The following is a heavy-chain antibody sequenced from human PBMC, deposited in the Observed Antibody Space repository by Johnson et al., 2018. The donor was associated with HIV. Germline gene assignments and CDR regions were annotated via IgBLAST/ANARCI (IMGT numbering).Heavy chain of an antibody. CDR2: ISSNGGST. J-gene: IGHJ3*02. D-gene: IGHD1-26*01. V-gene: IGHV3-11*01. CDR1: GFTFSDYY. CDR3: AREGGSYKDDAFDI. Sequence: QVQLVESGGGLVKPGGSLRLSCAASGFTFSDYYMSWIRHAPGKGLEYVSAISSNGGSTYYANSVKGRLTISRDNAENSLYLQMNSLRAEDTALYYCAREGGSYKDDAFDIWGQGTMVTVSS.